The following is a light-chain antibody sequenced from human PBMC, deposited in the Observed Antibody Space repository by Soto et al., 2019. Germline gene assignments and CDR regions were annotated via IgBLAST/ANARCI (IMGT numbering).Light chain of an antibody. CDR1: SSDVGGYNY. V-gene: IGLV2-14*01. CDR2: DVS. CDR3: SSYTSSSTLV. J-gene: IGLJ2*01. Sequence: QSALTQPASVSGSRGQSITISCTGTSSDVGGYNYVSWYQQHPGKAPKLMIYDVSNRPSGVSNRFSGSKSGNTASLTISGLQAEDEAHYYCSSYTSSSTLVFGGGTKLTVL.